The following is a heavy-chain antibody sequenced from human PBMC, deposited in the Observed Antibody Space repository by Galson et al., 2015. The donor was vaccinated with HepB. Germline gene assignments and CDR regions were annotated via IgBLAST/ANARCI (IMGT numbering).Heavy chain of an antibody. CDR1: GFTFSSYW. CDR3: AREVWGVYRYFDY. D-gene: IGHD3-10*01. J-gene: IGHJ4*02. V-gene: IGHV3-7*01. Sequence: SLRLSCAASGFTFSSYWMSWVRQAPGKGLEWVANIKQDGSEKYYVDSVKGRFTISRDNAKNSLYLQMNSLRAEDTAVYYCAREVWGVYRYFDYWGQGTLVTVSS. CDR2: IKQDGSEK.